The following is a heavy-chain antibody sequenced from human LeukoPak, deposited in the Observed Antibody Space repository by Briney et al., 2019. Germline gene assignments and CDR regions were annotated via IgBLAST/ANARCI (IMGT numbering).Heavy chain of an antibody. CDR3: ARDRNYDGSVYYEDDYFDY. CDR2: ISSSGTSL. D-gene: IGHD3-22*01. V-gene: IGHV3-48*03. CDR1: GFTFSSYE. Sequence: PGGSLRLSCGASGFTFSSYEMIWVRQTPGKGLERVSHISSSGTSLQYADSVKGRFSISRDNAKNSLYLQMNSLRAEDTAVYYCARDRNYDGSVYYEDDYFDYWGQGTLVTVSS. J-gene: IGHJ4*02.